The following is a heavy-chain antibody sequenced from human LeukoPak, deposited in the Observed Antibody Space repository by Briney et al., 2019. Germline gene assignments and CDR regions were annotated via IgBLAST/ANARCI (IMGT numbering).Heavy chain of an antibody. D-gene: IGHD7-27*01. CDR1: GFTFSSYW. CDR3: VFGLETGW. J-gene: IGHJ4*02. V-gene: IGHV3-7*01. Sequence: GGSLRLSCAASGFTFSSYWMSWVRQAPGKGLEWVANIKQDGSEKYYVDSVKGRFTISRDNAKNTMYLQMNSLRVEDTAVYYCVFGLETGWWGQGTLVTVSS. CDR2: IKQDGSEK.